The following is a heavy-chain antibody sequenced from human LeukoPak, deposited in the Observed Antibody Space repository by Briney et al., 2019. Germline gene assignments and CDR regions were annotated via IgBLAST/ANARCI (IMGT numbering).Heavy chain of an antibody. Sequence: GGSLRLSCAASGFTVSSNYMSWVRQDPGKGLEWVSVIYSGGSTYYADSVKGRFTISRDNAKNSLYLQMNSLRAEDTAVYYCARGVEQWQLFDYWGQGTLVTVSS. CDR3: ARGVEQWQLFDY. D-gene: IGHD6-19*01. J-gene: IGHJ4*02. CDR1: GFTVSSNY. CDR2: IYSGGST. V-gene: IGHV3-53*01.